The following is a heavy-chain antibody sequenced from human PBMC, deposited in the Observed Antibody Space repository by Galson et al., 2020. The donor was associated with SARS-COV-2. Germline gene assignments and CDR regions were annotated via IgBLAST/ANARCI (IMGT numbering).Heavy chain of an antibody. CDR1: GFTFSSYD. V-gene: IGHV3-13*01. J-gene: IGHJ3*02. CDR3: ARGFGENVVNDAFDI. CDR2: IGTAGDT. D-gene: IGHD3-10*01. Sequence: GESLKISCAASGFTFSSYDMHWVRQATGKGLEWVSAIGTAGDTYYPGSVKGRFTISRENAKNSLYLQMNSLRAGDTAVYYCARGFGENVVNDAFDIWGQGTMVTVSS.